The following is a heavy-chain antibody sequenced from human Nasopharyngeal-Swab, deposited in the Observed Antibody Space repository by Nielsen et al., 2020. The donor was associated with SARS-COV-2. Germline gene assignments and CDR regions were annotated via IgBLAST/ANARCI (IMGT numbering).Heavy chain of an antibody. J-gene: IGHJ6*02. CDR3: ARHGSNSWYRGYGMDV. Sequence: SETLSLTCTVSGGSISSSSYYWGWIRQPPGKGLEWIGSIYYSGSTYYNPSLKSRVTISVDTSKKQFSLKLISVTAADTAVYYCARHGSNSWYRGYGMDVWGQGTTVTVSS. V-gene: IGHV4-39*01. CDR2: IYYSGST. D-gene: IGHD6-13*01. CDR1: GGSISSSSYY.